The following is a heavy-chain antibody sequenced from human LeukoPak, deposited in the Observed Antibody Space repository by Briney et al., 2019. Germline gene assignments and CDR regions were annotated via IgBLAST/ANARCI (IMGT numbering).Heavy chain of an antibody. J-gene: IGHJ5*02. CDR3: AKVVVITRIFAGLDP. CDR1: GFTFSSYE. V-gene: IGHV3-23*01. D-gene: IGHD2-21*01. CDR2: LSVSGTTT. Sequence: PGGSLRLSCAASGFTFSSYEMNWVRQAPGKGLEWVSGLSVSGTTTYYADSVRGRFTISRDNSKNTLYLQLNSLRAEDTAVYYCAKVVVITRIFAGLDPWGQGTLVTVSS.